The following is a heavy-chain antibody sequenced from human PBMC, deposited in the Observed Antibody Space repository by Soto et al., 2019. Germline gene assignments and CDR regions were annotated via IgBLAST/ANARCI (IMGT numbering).Heavy chain of an antibody. CDR1: GGSISVYH. D-gene: IGHD1-26*01. CDR2: IYASGSP. J-gene: IGHJ4*02. Sequence: PSETLSLTCTISGGSISVYHWSWVRQPPGHELEWIGYIYASGSPYYNPSLRSRVTISADTSKNQISLKLTSPTAADTAVYYCARGVGSSPPRYWGRGTLVTVSS. V-gene: IGHV4-59*01. CDR3: ARGVGSSPPRY.